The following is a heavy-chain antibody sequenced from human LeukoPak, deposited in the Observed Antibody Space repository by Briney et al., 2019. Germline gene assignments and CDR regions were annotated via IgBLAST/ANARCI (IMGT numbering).Heavy chain of an antibody. CDR3: AKDNLLLWFGELSFFDY. CDR1: GFTVSSNY. J-gene: IGHJ4*02. D-gene: IGHD3-10*01. V-gene: IGHV3-66*01. Sequence: PGGSLRLSCAASGFTVSSNYMSWVRQAPGKGLEWVSVIYSGGSTYYADSVKGRFTISRDNSKNTLYLQMNSLRAEDTAVYYCAKDNLLLWFGELSFFDYWGQGTLVTVSS. CDR2: IYSGGST.